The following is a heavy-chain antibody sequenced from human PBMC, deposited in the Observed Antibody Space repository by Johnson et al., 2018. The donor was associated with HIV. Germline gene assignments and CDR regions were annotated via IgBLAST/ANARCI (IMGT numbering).Heavy chain of an antibody. CDR1: RFIFSDYY. J-gene: IGHJ3*02. CDR2: ISSSGSTI. Sequence: QMLLVESGGGLVKPGGSLRLSCAASRFIFSDYYMSWIRQAPGKGLEWVSYISSSGSTIYYADSVKGRFTISRDNSKNTLYLQMNSLRAEDTAVYYCARAGSSSSGPRAFDIWGQGTMVTVSS. CDR3: ARAGSSSSGPRAFDI. V-gene: IGHV3-11*04. D-gene: IGHD6-6*01.